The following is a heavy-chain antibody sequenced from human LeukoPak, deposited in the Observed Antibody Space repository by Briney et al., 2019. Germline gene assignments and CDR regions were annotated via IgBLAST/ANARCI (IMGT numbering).Heavy chain of an antibody. Sequence: ASVKVSCKTSGYTFTNYDINWVRQATGQGLEWMGWMNPNNGNTGYAQKFQGRVNMTMNTSISTAYMELSSLRSEHTAVYYCARTRFQYYRLSVADYYHMDVWGKGTTVTVSS. D-gene: IGHD3-10*01. CDR1: GYTFTNYD. V-gene: IGHV1-8*01. J-gene: IGHJ6*03. CDR3: ARTRFQYYRLSVADYYHMDV. CDR2: MNPNNGNT.